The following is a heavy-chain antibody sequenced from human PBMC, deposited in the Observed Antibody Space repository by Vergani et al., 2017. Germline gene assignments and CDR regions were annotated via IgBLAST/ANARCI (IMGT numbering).Heavy chain of an antibody. CDR3: ARGKYNSGDYYYYYGMDV. CDR2: MFYSGTT. J-gene: IGHJ6*02. V-gene: IGHV4-39*01. D-gene: IGHD3-22*01. CDR1: DGSINSRSYY. Sequence: QLLLQDSGPGQVKPSETLSLTCGVSDGSINSRSYYWAWIRQPPGKGLEWIGMMFYSGTTYYNPSLKSRVTIFLDTSKSQFSLEVTSVTAADTAVYFWARGKYNSGDYYYYYGMDVRGQGTTATVSS.